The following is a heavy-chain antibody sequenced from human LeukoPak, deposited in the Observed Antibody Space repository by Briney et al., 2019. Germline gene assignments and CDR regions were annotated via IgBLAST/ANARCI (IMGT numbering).Heavy chain of an antibody. CDR1: GFTFSSYW. D-gene: IGHD3-10*01. J-gene: IGHJ3*02. Sequence: TGGSLRLSCAASGFTFSSYWMSWVRQAPGKGLEWVANIKQDGSEKYYVDSVKGRFTISRDNAKNSLYLQMNSLRAGDTAVYYCARDRRIIGRFGELFDDAFDIWGQGTMVTVSS. V-gene: IGHV3-7*04. CDR2: IKQDGSEK. CDR3: ARDRRIIGRFGELFDDAFDI.